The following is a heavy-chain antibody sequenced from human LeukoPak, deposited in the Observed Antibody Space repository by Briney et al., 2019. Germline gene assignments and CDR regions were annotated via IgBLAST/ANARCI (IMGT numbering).Heavy chain of an antibody. D-gene: IGHD5-18*01. CDR1: GFTFGDYA. Sequence: GRSLRLSCTASGFTFGDYAMSWVRQAPGKGLEWVGFIRSKAYGGTTEYAASVKGRFTISRDDSKSIAYLQMNSLKTEDTAVYYCTRGYSNGGNWFDPWGQGTLVTVSS. CDR2: IRSKAYGGTT. CDR3: TRGYSNGGNWFDP. V-gene: IGHV3-49*04. J-gene: IGHJ5*02.